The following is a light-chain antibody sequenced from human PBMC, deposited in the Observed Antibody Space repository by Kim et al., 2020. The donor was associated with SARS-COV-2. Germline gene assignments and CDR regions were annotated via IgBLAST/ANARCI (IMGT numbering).Light chain of an antibody. J-gene: IGLJ3*02. CDR1: KLGITY. V-gene: IGLV3-1*01. Sequence: VSPVQTAIMTCSGNKLGITYVCWFQQRPGQSPVALIYQDNRRPAGIPERFSASNSGNTATLTISGTQPLDEADYYCQAWDRSTAVFGGGTQLTVL. CDR3: QAWDRSTAV. CDR2: QDN.